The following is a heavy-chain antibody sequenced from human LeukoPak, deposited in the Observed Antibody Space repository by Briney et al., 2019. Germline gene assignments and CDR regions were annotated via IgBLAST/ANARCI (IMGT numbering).Heavy chain of an antibody. CDR2: IDNSGST. V-gene: IGHV4-4*08. J-gene: IGHJ4*02. Sequence: SETLSLTCSVSGGHIDSVYWNWIRQPPGKGLEWSGYIDNSGSTKYNPYLQSRIPMSRDTSKKQFSLKLASATAEDTAMYSCASGAGWLIDYWDQGTLVSVSS. CDR1: GGHIDSVY. D-gene: IGHD6-19*01. CDR3: ASGAGWLIDY.